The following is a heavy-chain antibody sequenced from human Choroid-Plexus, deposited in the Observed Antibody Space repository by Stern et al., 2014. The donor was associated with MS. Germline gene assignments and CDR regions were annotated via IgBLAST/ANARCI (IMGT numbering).Heavy chain of an antibody. CDR2: VSYYGSNK. CDR1: GFTFGSCA. CDR3: AKDRQYLTYFFAL. V-gene: IGHV3-30*18. Sequence: VQLVESGGGVVQPGRPLRLSCVASGFTFGSCAMHWVRQAPGKGLEWVAGVSYYGSNKYYADSVKGRFTISRDNSQNTLYMQMSSLRPEDTAVYYCAKDRQYLTYFFALWGQGSLVTVSS. D-gene: IGHD2/OR15-2a*01. J-gene: IGHJ5*02.